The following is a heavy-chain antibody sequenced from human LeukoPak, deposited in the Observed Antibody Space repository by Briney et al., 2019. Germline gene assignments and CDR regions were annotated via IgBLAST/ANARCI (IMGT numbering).Heavy chain of an antibody. Sequence: GRSLRLSCAASGFTFSTYGMHWVRQAPGKGLEWVAVISYDVSNKYYADSVKGRFTISRDNSKNTLYLQMNSLRAEDTAVYYCARSIYASGTYYAFDFWGQGTMVTVSS. CDR1: GFTFSTYG. J-gene: IGHJ3*01. V-gene: IGHV3-30*03. CDR2: ISYDVSNK. CDR3: ARSIYASGTYYAFDF. D-gene: IGHD3-10*01.